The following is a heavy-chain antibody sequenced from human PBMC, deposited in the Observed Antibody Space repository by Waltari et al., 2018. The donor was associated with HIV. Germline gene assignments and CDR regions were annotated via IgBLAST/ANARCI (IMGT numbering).Heavy chain of an antibody. CDR2: IDPSDSYT. Sequence: EVQLVQSGAEVKKPAASLRISCTGAGYSFTSYWISWVRQMPGKGLEWMGRIDPSDSYTNYSPSFQGHVTISADKSISTAYLQWSSLKASDTAMYYCARLGTIPPRGLYGSGSSDDYWGQGTLVTVSS. CDR3: ARLGTIPPRGLYGSGSSDDY. D-gene: IGHD3-10*01. J-gene: IGHJ4*02. V-gene: IGHV5-10-1*01. CDR1: GYSFTSYW.